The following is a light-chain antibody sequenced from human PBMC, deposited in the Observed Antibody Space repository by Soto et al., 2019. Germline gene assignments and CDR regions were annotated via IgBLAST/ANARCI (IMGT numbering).Light chain of an antibody. CDR1: SSNIGNSF. V-gene: IGLV1-51*01. J-gene: IGLJ1*01. CDR3: GAWDGGLSAFV. Sequence: QSVLTQPPSVSAAPGRTGTISCSGSSSNIGNSFVSWYQQLPGPAPRLLIYDNNERPSGIPDRFSGSKSGTSATLGITGRQTGDEADYYCGAWDGGLSAFVFGTGTKLTVL. CDR2: DNN.